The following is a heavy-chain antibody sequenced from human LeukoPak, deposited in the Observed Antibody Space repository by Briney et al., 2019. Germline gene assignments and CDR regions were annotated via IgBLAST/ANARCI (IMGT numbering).Heavy chain of an antibody. D-gene: IGHD6-13*01. V-gene: IGHV3-11*01. CDR1: GFTFSDYY. CDR2: ISSSGSTI. Sequence: GGSLRLSCAASGFTFSDYYMSWIRQAPGKGLEWVSYISSSGSTIYYADSVKGRFTISRDNAKNSLYLQMNSLRAEDTAVYYCARGDIAAAGTYHYYYMDVWGKGTTVTVSS. J-gene: IGHJ6*03. CDR3: ARGDIAAAGTYHYYYMDV.